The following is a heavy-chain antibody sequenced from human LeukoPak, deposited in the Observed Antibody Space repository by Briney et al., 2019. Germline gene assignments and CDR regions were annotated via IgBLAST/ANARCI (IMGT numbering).Heavy chain of an antibody. D-gene: IGHD1-14*01. CDR1: GFNFGYYA. CDR2: IRSKASGGAI. Sequence: GSLRLSCTASGFNFGYYAMSWVRQAPGKGLEWLGFIRSKASGGAIEYDPSVDGRFTISRDDSKSIAYLQITSLKTEDTATYFCTREVDGMSAYWGQGTLVTVSS. J-gene: IGHJ4*02. CDR3: TREVDGMSAY. V-gene: IGHV3-49*04.